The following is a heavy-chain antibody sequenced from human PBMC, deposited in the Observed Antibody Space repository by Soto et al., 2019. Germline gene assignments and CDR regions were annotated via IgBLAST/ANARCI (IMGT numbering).Heavy chain of an antibody. D-gene: IGHD1-1*01. CDR3: ARGYFEGRGAFDI. Sequence: GGSLRLSCAASGFTFSSYSMNWVRQAPGKGLEWVSSISSSSSYIYYADSVKGRFTISRDNAKNSLYLQMNSLRAEDTAVHYCARGYFEGRGAFDIWGQGTMVTVSS. CDR1: GFTFSSYS. V-gene: IGHV3-21*01. CDR2: ISSSSSYI. J-gene: IGHJ3*02.